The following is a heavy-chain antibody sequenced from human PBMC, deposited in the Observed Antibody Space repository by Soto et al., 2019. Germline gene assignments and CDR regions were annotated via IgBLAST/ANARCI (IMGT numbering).Heavy chain of an antibody. CDR2: ISYDGSNK. CDR3: ARDLIVVVPAAGLLVYYGMAV. D-gene: IGHD2-2*01. J-gene: IGHJ6*02. Sequence: QVQLVESGGGVVQPGRSLRLSCAASGFTFSSYAMHWVRQAPGKGLEWVAVISYDGSNKYYADSVKGRFTISRDNSKNTMYLQMNGLGAEETAVYYCARDLIVVVPAAGLLVYYGMAVWGQGTTVTVS. V-gene: IGHV3-30-3*01. CDR1: GFTFSSYA.